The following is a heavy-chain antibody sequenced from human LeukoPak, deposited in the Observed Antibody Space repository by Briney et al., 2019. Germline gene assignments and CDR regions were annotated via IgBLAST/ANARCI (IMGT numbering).Heavy chain of an antibody. D-gene: IGHD2-15*01. Sequence: SGPTLVNPTQTLTLTCTFSGFSLSTSGVGVGWIRQPPGKALEWLALIYWDDDKRYSPSLKSRLTITKDTSKNQVVLTMTNMDPVDTATYYCAIMVVTKTGWYFDLWGRGTLVTVSS. CDR2: IYWDDDK. CDR1: GFSLSTSGVG. CDR3: AIMVVTKTGWYFDL. V-gene: IGHV2-5*02. J-gene: IGHJ2*01.